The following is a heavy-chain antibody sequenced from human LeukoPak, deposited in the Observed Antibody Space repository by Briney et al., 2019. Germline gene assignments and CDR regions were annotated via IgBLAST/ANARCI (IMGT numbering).Heavy chain of an antibody. D-gene: IGHD1-14*01. J-gene: IGHJ4*02. CDR1: GFSFTTYC. Sequence: GGSLRLSCAASGFSFTTYCMSWVRQAPGKGLEWVGNIQQDGSKKYYVHSVKGRFTISRDNAKNSLYLQMNTLRVEDTAVYYCARRWVSGPNFDSWGQGTLVTVSS. CDR2: IQQDGSKK. CDR3: ARRWVSGPNFDS. V-gene: IGHV3-7*01.